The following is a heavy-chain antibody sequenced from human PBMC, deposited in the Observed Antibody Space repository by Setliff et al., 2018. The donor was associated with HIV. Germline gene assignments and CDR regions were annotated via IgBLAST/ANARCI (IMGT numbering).Heavy chain of an antibody. CDR2: IYYSGST. D-gene: IGHD3-3*01. V-gene: IGHV4-59*01. J-gene: IGHJ6*03. CDR1: GDSISSYY. CDR3: ARGLSIFGVATPGFYSFMDV. Sequence: PSETLSLTCTVSGDSISSYYWSWIRQPPGKGLEWIGYIYYSGSTNYNPSLKSRVSISLDTSKKQVSLKLYSVTAADTAVYYCARGLSIFGVATPGFYSFMDVWGKGTTVTVSS.